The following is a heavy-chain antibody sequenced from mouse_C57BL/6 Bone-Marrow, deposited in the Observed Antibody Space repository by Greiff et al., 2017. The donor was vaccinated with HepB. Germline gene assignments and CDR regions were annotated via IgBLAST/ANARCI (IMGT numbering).Heavy chain of an antibody. Sequence: EVKLVESGGGLVKPGGSLKLSCAASGFTFSDYGMHWVRQAPEKGLEWVAYISSGSSTIYYADTVKGRFTISRDNAKNTLFLQMPSLRSEDTAMYYCALYDYWYFDVWGTGTTVTVSS. CDR1: GFTFSDYG. V-gene: IGHV5-17*01. D-gene: IGHD2-3*01. J-gene: IGHJ1*03. CDR3: ALYDYWYFDV. CDR2: ISSGSSTI.